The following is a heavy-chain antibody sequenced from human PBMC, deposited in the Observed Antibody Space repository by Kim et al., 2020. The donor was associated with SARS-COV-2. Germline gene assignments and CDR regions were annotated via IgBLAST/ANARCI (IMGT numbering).Heavy chain of an antibody. CDR1: GFTFSSYE. CDR3: ARDLFGELERLNWDFYYYGMDV. D-gene: IGHD1-1*01. V-gene: IGHV3-48*03. Sequence: GGSLRLSCAASGFTFSSYEMNWVRQAPGKGLEWVSYISSSGRTIYYADSVKGRFTISRDNAKNSLYLQMNSLRAEDTAVYYCARDLFGELERLNWDFYYYGMDVRGQGTTVTVPS. J-gene: IGHJ6*01. CDR2: ISSSGRTI.